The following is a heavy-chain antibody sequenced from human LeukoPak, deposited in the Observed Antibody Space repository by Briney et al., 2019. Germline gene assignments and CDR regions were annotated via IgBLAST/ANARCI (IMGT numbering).Heavy chain of an antibody. J-gene: IGHJ3*02. CDR3: ARVWSGNYYEDRGAFDI. Sequence: SETLSLTCTVSGGSMSSYYWSWIRQPPGKGLEWIGYINYSGSTNYKPSLKSRVTISVDTSKNQFSLKLSSVTAADTAVYYCARVWSGNYYEDRGAFDIWGQGTMVTVSS. V-gene: IGHV4-59*12. CDR1: GGSMSSYY. D-gene: IGHD3-22*01. CDR2: INYSGST.